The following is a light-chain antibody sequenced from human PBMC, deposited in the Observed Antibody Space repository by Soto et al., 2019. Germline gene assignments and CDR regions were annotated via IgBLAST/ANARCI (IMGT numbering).Light chain of an antibody. CDR2: GVS. V-gene: IGKV3-15*01. CDR1: QSVGSN. J-gene: IGKJ5*01. Sequence: EIVMTQSPATLSVSPGERVTLSCRASQSVGSNLAWYQQKPGQAPRLLIYGVSTRATGIPARFSGSASGTEFTLTIRSLQSEDFAVYSCQQYNDWPITFGPGTRLEIK. CDR3: QQYNDWPIT.